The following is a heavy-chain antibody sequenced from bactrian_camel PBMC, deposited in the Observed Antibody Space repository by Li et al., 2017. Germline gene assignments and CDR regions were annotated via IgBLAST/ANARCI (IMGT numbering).Heavy chain of an antibody. J-gene: IGHJ6*01. CDR1: EYTAC. CDR2: IRTDGSQS. CDR3: ATFTDLGA. V-gene: IGHV3S6*01. Sequence: VQLVESGGGSVQAGGSLRLSCAASEYTACMGWFRQAPGKGLEWVAGIRTDGSQSLYVDSVKGRFTISRDNAKNTVYLQMNNLKSEDTALYYCATFTDLGAWGQGTQVTVS.